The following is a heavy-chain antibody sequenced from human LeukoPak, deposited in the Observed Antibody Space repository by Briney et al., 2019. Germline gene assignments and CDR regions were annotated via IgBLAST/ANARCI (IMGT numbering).Heavy chain of an antibody. CDR3: ARRRRYSSGWYES. J-gene: IGHJ5*01. D-gene: IGHD6-19*01. Sequence: PSETLSLTCTVPGGSISSGSYYWSWIRQPAGKGLEWIGRIYTSGSTYYNPSLKSRVTISVDTSKNQFSLKLSSVTAADTAVYYCARRRRYSSGWYESWGQGTLVTVSS. V-gene: IGHV4-61*02. CDR2: IYTSGST. CDR1: GGSISSGSYY.